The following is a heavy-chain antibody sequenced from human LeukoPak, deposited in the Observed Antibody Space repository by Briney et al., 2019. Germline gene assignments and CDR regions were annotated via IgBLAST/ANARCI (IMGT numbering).Heavy chain of an antibody. CDR2: IYYSGST. V-gene: IGHV4-39*01. Sequence: PSETLSLTCAVYGGSFSGYYWGWIRQPPGKGLEWIGSIYYSGSTYYNPSLKSRVTISVDTSKNQFSLKLSSVTAADTAVYYCARQGVVVPAAISWFDPWGQGTLVTVSS. CDR1: GGSFSGYY. CDR3: ARQGVVVPAAISWFDP. J-gene: IGHJ5*02. D-gene: IGHD2-2*02.